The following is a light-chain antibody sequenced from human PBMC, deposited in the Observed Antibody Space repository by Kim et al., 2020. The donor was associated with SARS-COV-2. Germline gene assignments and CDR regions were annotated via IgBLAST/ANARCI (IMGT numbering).Light chain of an antibody. Sequence: NFMLTQPHSVSESPGKTVTISCTRSSGSIASNYVQWYQQRPSSAPITVIFEDNQRPSGVPDRFSGSIDRSSNSASLTISGLRTEDEADYYCQTYDRITHGVVFGGGTQLTVL. CDR2: EDN. V-gene: IGLV6-57*03. CDR1: SGSIASNY. CDR3: QTYDRITHGVV. J-gene: IGLJ3*02.